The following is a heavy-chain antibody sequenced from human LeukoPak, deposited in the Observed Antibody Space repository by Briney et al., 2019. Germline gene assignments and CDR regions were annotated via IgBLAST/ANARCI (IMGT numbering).Heavy chain of an antibody. V-gene: IGHV3-23*01. CDR3: AKDSGNYYDSSGYYTQGY. Sequence: GGSLRLSCAASGFTFSSFAMIWVRQAPGKGLQWVSVIGHDGAVIQYADSVKGRFTISRDNSKKMLYLQMNSLRAEDTAVYYCAKDSGNYYDSSGYYTQGYWGQGTLVTVSS. D-gene: IGHD3-22*01. J-gene: IGHJ4*02. CDR2: IGHDGAVI. CDR1: GFTFSSFA.